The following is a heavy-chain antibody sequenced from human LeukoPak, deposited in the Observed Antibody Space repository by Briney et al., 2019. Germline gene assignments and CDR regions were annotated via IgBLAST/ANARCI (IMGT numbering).Heavy chain of an antibody. CDR1: GFTFSSYS. J-gene: IGHJ4*02. CDR3: ARSLSTDFDY. V-gene: IGHV3-21*01. Sequence: GGSLRLSCAASGFTFSSYSMNWVRQAPGKGLEWVSSISSSSSYIYYADSVKGRFTISRDNAKNPLFLQMNSLRAEDTAVYYCARSLSTDFDYWGQGILVTVSS. CDR2: ISSSSSYI. D-gene: IGHD5/OR15-5a*01.